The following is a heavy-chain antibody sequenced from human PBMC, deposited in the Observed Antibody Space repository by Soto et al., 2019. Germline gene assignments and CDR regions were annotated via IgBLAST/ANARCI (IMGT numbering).Heavy chain of an antibody. Sequence: SETLSLTCVVSGGSIVSGGYSWTWIRQSPGKGLEWIGYIYHSGSTYYNPSLKSRVTISVDRSKNQFSLKLSSVTAADTAFYYCARFTIPGGFDPWGQG. V-gene: IGHV4-30-2*06. CDR2: IYHSGST. CDR1: GGSIVSGGYS. J-gene: IGHJ5*02. CDR3: ARFTIPGGFDP. D-gene: IGHD2-21*01.